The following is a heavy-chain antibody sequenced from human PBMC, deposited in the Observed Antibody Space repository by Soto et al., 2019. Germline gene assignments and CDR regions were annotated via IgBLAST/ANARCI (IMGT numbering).Heavy chain of an antibody. CDR1: GFTFSDYY. CDR3: VRDRSWVALGGLDA. V-gene: IGHV3-7*01. J-gene: IGHJ3*01. D-gene: IGHD3-16*01. Sequence: EVQLVESGGGLVQPGGSLRLSCVASGFTFSDYYMTWVRQTPGKGLEWVANIKQDGSEEHYVASVKGRFTVSRHNAKISVYLELHSLRAEYTAVYYCVRDRSWVALGGLDAWGQGTMVTVSS. CDR2: IKQDGSEE.